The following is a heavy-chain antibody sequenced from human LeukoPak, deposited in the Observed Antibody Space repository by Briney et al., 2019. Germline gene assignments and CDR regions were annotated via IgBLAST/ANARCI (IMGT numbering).Heavy chain of an antibody. CDR2: IYSGGST. CDR1: GFTFSDYY. Sequence: PGGSLRLSCAASGFTFSDYYMSWIRQAPGKGLEWVSVIYSGGSTYYADSVKGRFTISRDNSKNTLYLQMNSLRAEDTAVYYCASGYSYGRGRWGQGTLVTVSS. J-gene: IGHJ4*02. CDR3: ASGYSYGRGR. V-gene: IGHV3-66*01. D-gene: IGHD5-18*01.